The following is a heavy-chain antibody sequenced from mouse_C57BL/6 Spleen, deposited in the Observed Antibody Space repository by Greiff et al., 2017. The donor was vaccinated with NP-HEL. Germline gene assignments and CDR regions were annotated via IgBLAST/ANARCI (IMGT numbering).Heavy chain of an antibody. J-gene: IGHJ4*01. CDR1: GYTFTSYW. D-gene: IGHD2-1*01. V-gene: IGHV1-64*01. CDR2: IHPNSGST. Sequence: QVQLQQPGAELVKPGASVKLSCKASGYTFTSYWMHWVKQRPGQGLEWIGMIHPNSGSTNYNEKFKSKATLTVDKSSSTAYMQLSSLTSEDSAVYYCARRSYYDSYAMDYWGQGTSVTGSS. CDR3: ARRSYYDSYAMDY.